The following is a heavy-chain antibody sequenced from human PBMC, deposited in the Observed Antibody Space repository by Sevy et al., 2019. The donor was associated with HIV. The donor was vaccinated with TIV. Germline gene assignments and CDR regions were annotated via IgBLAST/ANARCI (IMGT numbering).Heavy chain of an antibody. CDR1: GGSISSSNW. D-gene: IGHD1-26*01. CDR2: IYRSGST. J-gene: IGHJ3*02. CDR3: GGGSYYGIAFDI. Sequence: SETLSLTCAVSGGSISSSNWWSWVRQPPGKGLEGIGEIYRSGSTNYNPSLKSRVTISVDKSKNQFSLKLSSVTAADTAVYYCGGGSYYGIAFDIWGQGTMVTVSS. V-gene: IGHV4-4*02.